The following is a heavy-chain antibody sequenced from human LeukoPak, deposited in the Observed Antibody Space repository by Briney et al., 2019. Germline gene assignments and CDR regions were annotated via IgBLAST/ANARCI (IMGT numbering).Heavy chain of an antibody. J-gene: IGHJ3*02. CDR2: IWYDGSNK. D-gene: IGHD3-9*01. CDR1: GFTFSSYG. CDR3: ARAVLRTYYYILTGLNDAFDI. V-gene: IGHV3-33*01. Sequence: PGRSLRLSCAASGFTFSSYGMHWVRQAPGKGLEWVAVIWYDGSNKYYADSVKGRFTISRDNSKNTLYLQMNSLRAEDTAVYYCARAVLRTYYYILTGLNDAFDIWGQGTMVTVSS.